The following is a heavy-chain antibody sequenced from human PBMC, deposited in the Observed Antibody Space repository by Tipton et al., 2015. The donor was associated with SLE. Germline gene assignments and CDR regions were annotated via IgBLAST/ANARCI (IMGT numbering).Heavy chain of an antibody. V-gene: IGHV4-59*08. J-gene: IGHJ5*02. CDR1: GGSISSYY. Sequence: LRLSCTVAGGSISSYYWSWIRQAPGKGLEWIGYIYYSGSTNYNPSLKSRVTISVDRSKNQFSLKLSSVTAADTAVYYCARQGPIAAARGNWFDPWGQGTLVTVSS. D-gene: IGHD6-13*01. CDR3: ARQGPIAAARGNWFDP. CDR2: IYYSGST.